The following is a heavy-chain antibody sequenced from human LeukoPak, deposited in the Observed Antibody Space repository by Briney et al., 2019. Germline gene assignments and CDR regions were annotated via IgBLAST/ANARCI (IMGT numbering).Heavy chain of an antibody. J-gene: IGHJ4*02. CDR2: IYPGDSDT. CDR1: GYSFSTYW. D-gene: IGHD5-18*01. CDR3: ARLATAIVARYFDY. V-gene: IGHV5-51*01. Sequence: GESLKISCKGSGYSFSTYWIAWVRQMPGKGLELMGVIYPGDSDTRYSPSFQGQVTISADKSISTAYLQWNSLKASDTAIYYCARLATAIVARYFDYWGQGTLVTVSS.